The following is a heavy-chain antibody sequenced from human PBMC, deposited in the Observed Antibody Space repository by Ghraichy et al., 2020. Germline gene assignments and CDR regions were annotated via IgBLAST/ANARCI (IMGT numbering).Heavy chain of an antibody. Sequence: ASVKVSCKASGYTFTGYYMHWVRQAPGQGLEWMGRINPNSGGTNYAQKFQSRVTMTRDTSISTAYMELSRLRSDDTAVYYCARDAVAMVPYYYGSGSYFIGNWFDPWGQGTLVTVS. V-gene: IGHV1-2*06. D-gene: IGHD3-10*01. J-gene: IGHJ5*02. CDR2: INPNSGGT. CDR1: GYTFTGYY. CDR3: ARDAVAMVPYYYGSGSYFIGNWFDP.